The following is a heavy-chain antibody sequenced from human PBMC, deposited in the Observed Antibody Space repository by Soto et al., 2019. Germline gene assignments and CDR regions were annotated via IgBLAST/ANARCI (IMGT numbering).Heavy chain of an antibody. Sequence: QLQLQESGPGLVKPSETLSLTCTVSGGSISSDSYYWGWIRQPPGKGLEWIGTIHYSGSTYYNPSLKSRATIPVNTYNNQCPLRLSSRTAADTAGYYCARHPSYIASAGRRPTLCDYCGHRNLVTVSS. CDR1: GGSISSDSYY. J-gene: IGHJ4*01. V-gene: IGHV4-39*01. CDR2: IHYSGST. D-gene: IGHD6-13*01. CDR3: ARHPSYIASAGRRPTLCDY.